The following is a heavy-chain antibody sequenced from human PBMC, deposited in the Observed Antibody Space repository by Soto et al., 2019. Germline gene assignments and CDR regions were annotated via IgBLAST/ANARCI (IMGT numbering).Heavy chain of an antibody. CDR1: GGSISSSSYY. D-gene: IGHD2-21*01. CDR2: IYYSGST. V-gene: IGHV4-39*01. CDR3: ARRVAIPFKYYYYYGMDV. Sequence: SETLSLTCTVSGGSISSSSYYWGWIRQPPGKGLEWIGSIYYSGSTYYNPSLKSRVTISVDTSKNQFSLKLSSVTAADTAVYYCARRVAIPFKYYYYYGMDVWGQGTTVTVSS. J-gene: IGHJ6*02.